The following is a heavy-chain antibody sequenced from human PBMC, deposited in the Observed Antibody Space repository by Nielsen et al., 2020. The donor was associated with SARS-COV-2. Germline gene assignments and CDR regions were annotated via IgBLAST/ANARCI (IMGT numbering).Heavy chain of an antibody. CDR3: AREDTAMAEIDY. CDR1: GFTFSDYY. D-gene: IGHD5-18*01. J-gene: IGHJ4*02. V-gene: IGHV3-11*01. Sequence: GESLKISCAASGFTFSDYYMSWIRQAPGKGLEWVSYISSSGSTIYYADSVKGRFTISRDNAKNSLYLQMNSLRAEDTAVYYCAREDTAMAEIDYWGQGTLVTVSS. CDR2: ISSSGSTI.